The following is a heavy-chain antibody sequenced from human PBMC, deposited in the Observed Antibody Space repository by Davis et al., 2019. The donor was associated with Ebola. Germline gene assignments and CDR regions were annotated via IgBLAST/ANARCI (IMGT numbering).Heavy chain of an antibody. J-gene: IGHJ4*02. CDR2: INWNGGST. V-gene: IGHV3-20*04. CDR1: GFTFDDYA. D-gene: IGHD6-19*01. CDR3: GRGGSGWDY. Sequence: GESLKISCAASGFTFDDYAMSWVRQAPGKGLEWVSGINWNGGSTGYADSVKGRFTISRDNAKNSLFLQMNSLRDEDTAMYYCGRGGSGWDYRSQGTLVTVSS.